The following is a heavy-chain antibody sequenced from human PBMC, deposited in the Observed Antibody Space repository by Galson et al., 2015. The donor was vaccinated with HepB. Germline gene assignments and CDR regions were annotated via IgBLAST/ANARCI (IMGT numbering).Heavy chain of an antibody. V-gene: IGHV4-34*01. J-gene: IGHJ3*02. CDR1: GGSFSGYY. Sequence: ETLSLTCAVYGGSFSGYYWSWIRQPPGKGLEWIGEINHSGSTNYNPSLKSRVTISVDTSKNQFSLKLSSVTAADTAVYYCARVVLPGAFDIWGQGTMVTVSS. CDR2: INHSGST. D-gene: IGHD1-1*01. CDR3: ARVVLPGAFDI.